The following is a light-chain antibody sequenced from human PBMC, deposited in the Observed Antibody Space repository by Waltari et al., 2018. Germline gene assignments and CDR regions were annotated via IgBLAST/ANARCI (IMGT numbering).Light chain of an antibody. V-gene: IGKV3-11*01. CDR2: DAS. CDR3: QQRSNWPT. Sequence: EIVLTQSPATLSLSPGERATLSCRASQSVSSYLAWYQQKPGQAPRLLIYDASNRATGLXXXXSXXXXXXXXTLTXXXLEPXXXXXXXCQQRSNWPTFGPGTKVDIK. CDR1: QSVSSY. J-gene: IGKJ3*01.